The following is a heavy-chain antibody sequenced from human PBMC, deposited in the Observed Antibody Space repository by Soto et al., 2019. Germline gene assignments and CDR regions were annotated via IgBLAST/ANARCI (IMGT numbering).Heavy chain of an antibody. V-gene: IGHV3-9*01. CDR2: ISWNSGSI. Sequence: EVQLVESGGNLVQPGRSLRLSCAASGFIFDDYAMHWVRQPPGRGLEWVSGISWNSGSIGYADSVKGRFTVSRDNAKKYIYLKMNSLSPEDTALYYCAKDSSSSLLYFDSWGQGTRVSVSS. CDR3: AKDSSSSLLYFDS. J-gene: IGHJ4*02. CDR1: GFIFDDYA. D-gene: IGHD2-2*01.